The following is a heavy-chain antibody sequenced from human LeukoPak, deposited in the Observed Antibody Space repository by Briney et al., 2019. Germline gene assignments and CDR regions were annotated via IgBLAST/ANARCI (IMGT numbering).Heavy chain of an antibody. D-gene: IGHD6-19*01. Sequence: PGGSLRLSCTASGFTFSTYTMNWVRQAPGKGLEWVSSISSGSASINYADSVKGRFNNSRDNAKNSLYLQITSLRAEDTAVYYCARVPSGYSSGWYPDYWGQGTLVTVSS. J-gene: IGHJ4*01. CDR1: GFTFSTYT. V-gene: IGHV3-21*01. CDR3: ARVPSGYSSGWYPDY. CDR2: ISSGSASI.